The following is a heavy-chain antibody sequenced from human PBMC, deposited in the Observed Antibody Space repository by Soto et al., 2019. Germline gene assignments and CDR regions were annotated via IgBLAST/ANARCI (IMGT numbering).Heavy chain of an antibody. CDR3: ARDRQDRYYYDSSGYYYNFDY. V-gene: IGHV1-69*01. CDR2: IIPIFGTA. CDR1: GGTFSSYA. D-gene: IGHD3-22*01. J-gene: IGHJ4*02. Sequence: QVQLVQSGAEVKQPGSSVKVSCKASGGTFSSYAISWVRQAPGQGLEWMGGIIPIFGTANYAQKFQGRVTITADEFTSTVYMELSSLGSEDTAVYYCARDRQDRYYYDSSGYYYNFDYWGQGTLVTVSS.